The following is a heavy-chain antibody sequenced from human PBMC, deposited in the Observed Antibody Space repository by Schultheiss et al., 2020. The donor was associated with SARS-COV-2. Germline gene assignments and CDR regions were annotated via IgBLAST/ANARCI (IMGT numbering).Heavy chain of an antibody. CDR2: IYYSGST. Sequence: SETLSLTCTVSGGSISSYYWSWIRQPPGKGLEWIGYIYYSGSTNYNPSLKSRVTISVDTSKNQFSLKLSSVTAADTAVYYCARGGYYYDSSDTKGAFDIWGQGTMVTVSS. V-gene: IGHV4-59*01. CDR3: ARGGYYYDSSDTKGAFDI. CDR1: GGSISSYY. D-gene: IGHD3-22*01. J-gene: IGHJ3*02.